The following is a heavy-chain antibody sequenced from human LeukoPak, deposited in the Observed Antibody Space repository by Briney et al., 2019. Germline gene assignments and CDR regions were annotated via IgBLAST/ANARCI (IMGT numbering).Heavy chain of an antibody. J-gene: IGHJ6*02. CDR3: AADTGGYCSSTSCRNHYYGMDV. V-gene: IGHV1-58*02. CDR1: GFTFTSSA. D-gene: IGHD2-2*01. Sequence: VKVSCKASGFTFTSSAMQWVRQARGQPLEWIGWIVVGSGKTNYAQKFQERATITRDMSTSTAYMELSSLRSEDTAVYYCAADTGGYCSSTSCRNHYYGMDVWGQGTTVTVSS. CDR2: IVVGSGKT.